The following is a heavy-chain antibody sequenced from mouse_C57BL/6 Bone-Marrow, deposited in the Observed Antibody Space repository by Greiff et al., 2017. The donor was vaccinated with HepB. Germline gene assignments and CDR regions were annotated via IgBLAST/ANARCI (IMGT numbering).Heavy chain of an antibody. Sequence: VQLKESGPGLAKPSQTLSLTCSVTGYSITSDYWNWIRKFPGNKLEYMRYISYSGSTYYNPSLKRRISITRNTSKNQSYLQLNSVTTADTATYNCARGGWLLPFDYWGQGTTLTVSS. CDR2: ISYSGST. CDR3: ARGGWLLPFDY. D-gene: IGHD2-3*01. CDR1: GYSITSDY. J-gene: IGHJ2*01. V-gene: IGHV3-8*01.